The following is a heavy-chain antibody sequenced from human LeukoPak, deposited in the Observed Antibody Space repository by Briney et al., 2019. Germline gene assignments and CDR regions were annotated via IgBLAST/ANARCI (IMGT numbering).Heavy chain of an antibody. Sequence: GGSLRLSCAASGCTFISYWMSSVRQAPGKGLEWVANIKQDGSEKYYVDSVKGRFTISIGNAKNSLYLQMNSLRAEDTAVYYCARLFVAGSFAFDYWGQRTLVTVSS. CDR3: ARLFVAGSFAFDY. CDR1: GCTFISYW. D-gene: IGHD6-19*01. CDR2: IKQDGSEK. V-gene: IGHV3-7*01. J-gene: IGHJ4*02.